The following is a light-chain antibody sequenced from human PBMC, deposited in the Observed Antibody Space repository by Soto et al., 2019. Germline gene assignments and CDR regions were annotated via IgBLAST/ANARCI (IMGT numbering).Light chain of an antibody. CDR3: QQYNSYSRT. Sequence: IQMTQSPSSLSASVGDRVTITCRASQSFSSWLAWYQQKPGKAPKLLIYDASSLESGVPSRFSGSGSGTEFTLTISSLQPDDFATYYCQQYNSYSRTFGQGTKVDIK. CDR1: QSFSSW. V-gene: IGKV1-5*01. J-gene: IGKJ1*01. CDR2: DAS.